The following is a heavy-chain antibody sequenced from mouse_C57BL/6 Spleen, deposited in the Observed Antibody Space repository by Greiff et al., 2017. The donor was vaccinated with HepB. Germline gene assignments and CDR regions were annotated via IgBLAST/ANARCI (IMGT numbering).Heavy chain of an antibody. V-gene: IGHV1-64*01. J-gene: IGHJ4*01. CDR1: GYTFTSYW. CDR2: IHPNSGST. CDR3: ARSPCGYGSSYVGAMDY. Sequence: QVQLQQPGAELVKPGASVKLSCKASGYTFTSYWMHWVKQRPGQGLEWIGMIHPNSGSTNYNEKFKSKATLTVDKSSSTAYMQLSSLTSEDAAVYYCARSPCGYGSSYVGAMDYWGQGTSVTVSS. D-gene: IGHD1-1*01.